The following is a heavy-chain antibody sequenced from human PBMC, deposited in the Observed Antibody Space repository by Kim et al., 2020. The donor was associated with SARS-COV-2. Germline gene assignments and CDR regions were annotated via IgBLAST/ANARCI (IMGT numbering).Heavy chain of an antibody. Sequence: SETLSLTCTVSGGSIASDYWSWIRQPPGKGLEWIAYIYNTGSTAYNPSLRSRVSLSIDTSKNQFSLKLTSVTAADTAVYYCARLIGYDPPVDAVDIWGQGTMVTVSS. V-gene: IGHV4-59*01. CDR2: IYNTGST. CDR3: ARLIGYDPPVDAVDI. D-gene: IGHD5-12*01. J-gene: IGHJ3*02. CDR1: GGSIASDY.